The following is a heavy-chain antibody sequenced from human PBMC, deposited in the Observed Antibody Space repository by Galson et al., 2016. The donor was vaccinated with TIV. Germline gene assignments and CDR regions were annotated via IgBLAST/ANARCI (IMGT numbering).Heavy chain of an antibody. Sequence: QSGAEVTKPGESLRISCKGSGYSFTRYWINWVRQMPGKGLEWIGRIDPSDSYTNYSPSFQGHVTISVDKSVDTAYLQWSSLKASDTAIYYCARGVSSGSALLDPWGQGTLVSGSS. V-gene: IGHV5-10-1*01. J-gene: IGHJ5*02. CDR3: ARGVSSGSALLDP. CDR2: IDPSDSYT. D-gene: IGHD3-10*01. CDR1: GYSFTRYW.